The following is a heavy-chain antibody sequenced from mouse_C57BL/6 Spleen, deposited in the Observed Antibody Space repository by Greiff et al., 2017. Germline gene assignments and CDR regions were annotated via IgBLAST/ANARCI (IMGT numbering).Heavy chain of an antibody. Sequence: QVQLQQSGPGLVQPSQSLSITCTVSGFSFTSYGVHWVRQSPGKGLEWLGVIWSGGSTDYNEDFISRLSISKDNSKSQVFLKMNSLQADDTARYYCARNNYGSSPWFADWGQGTLGTVAA. J-gene: IGHJ3*01. CDR2: IWSGGST. CDR1: GFSFTSYG. V-gene: IGHV2-2*01. CDR3: ARNNYGSSPWFAD. D-gene: IGHD1-1*01.